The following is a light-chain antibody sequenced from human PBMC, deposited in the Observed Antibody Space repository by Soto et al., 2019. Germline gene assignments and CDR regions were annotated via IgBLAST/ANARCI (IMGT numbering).Light chain of an antibody. Sequence: IRFTQSPSSLSASVGDRVTSTCRASQDIRNNLGWYQHKPGKAPKLLISTASSLQSGVPSRFSGSGSGTEFTLTISSLQSEDFAVYYCQQYNNWWTFGQGTKVDIK. J-gene: IGKJ1*01. CDR3: QQYNNWWT. CDR1: QDIRNN. V-gene: IGKV1-17*01. CDR2: TAS.